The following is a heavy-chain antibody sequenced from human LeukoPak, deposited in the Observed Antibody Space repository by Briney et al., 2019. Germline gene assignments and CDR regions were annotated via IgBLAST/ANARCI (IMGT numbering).Heavy chain of an antibody. CDR3: ARFETVGATSYFDY. D-gene: IGHD1-26*01. J-gene: IGHJ4*02. CDR2: IYTSGST. V-gene: IGHV4-4*09. CDR1: GGSISSYY. Sequence: SETLSLTCTVSGGSISSYYWSWIRQPPGKGLEWIGYIYTSGSTNYNPSLKSRVTISVDTSKNQFSLKLSSVTAADTAVYYCARFETVGATSYFDYWGQGTLVPVSS.